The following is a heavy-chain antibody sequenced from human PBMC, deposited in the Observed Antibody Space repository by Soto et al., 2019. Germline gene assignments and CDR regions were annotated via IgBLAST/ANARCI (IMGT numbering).Heavy chain of an antibody. Sequence: SETLSLTCTVSGGSISSSSYYWGWIRQPPGKGLEWIGSIYYSGSTYYNPSLKSRVTISVDTSKNQFSLKLSSVTAADTAVYYCARLHYDFWSGYSPPKTYYYYYYMDAWGKGTTVTVSS. J-gene: IGHJ6*03. D-gene: IGHD3-3*01. CDR3: ARLHYDFWSGYSPPKTYYYYYYMDA. V-gene: IGHV4-39*01. CDR1: GGSISSSSYY. CDR2: IYYSGST.